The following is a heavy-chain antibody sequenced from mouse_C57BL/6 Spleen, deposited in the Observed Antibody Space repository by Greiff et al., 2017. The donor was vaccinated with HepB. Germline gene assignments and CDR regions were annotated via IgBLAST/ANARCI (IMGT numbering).Heavy chain of an antibody. CDR2: IDPSDSYT. Sequence: QVQLQQPGAELVMPGASVKLSCKASGYTFTSYWMHWVKQRPGQGLEWIGEIDPSDSYTNYNQTFKGKSTLTVDKSSSTAYMQLSSLTSEDSAVYYCARGSSYGSYYFDYWGQGTTLTVSS. CDR3: ARGSSYGSYYFDY. D-gene: IGHD1-1*01. CDR1: GYTFTSYW. V-gene: IGHV1-69*01. J-gene: IGHJ2*01.